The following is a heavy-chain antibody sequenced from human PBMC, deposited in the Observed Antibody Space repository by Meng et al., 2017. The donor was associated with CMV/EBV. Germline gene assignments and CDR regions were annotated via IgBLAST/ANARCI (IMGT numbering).Heavy chain of an antibody. CDR2: IYSGGST. J-gene: IGHJ4*02. CDR1: GFTFSSNY. D-gene: IGHD2-2*01. Sequence: GESLKISCAASGFTFSSNYMSWVRQAPGKGLEWVSVIYSGGSTYYADSVKGRFTISRDNSKNTLYLQMNSLRAEDTAVYYCASGGVVVPDYWGQGTLVTVSS. V-gene: IGHV3-53*01. CDR3: ASGGVVVPDY.